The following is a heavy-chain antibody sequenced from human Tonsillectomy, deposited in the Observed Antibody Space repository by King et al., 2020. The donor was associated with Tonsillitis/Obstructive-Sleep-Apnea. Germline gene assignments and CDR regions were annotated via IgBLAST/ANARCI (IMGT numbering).Heavy chain of an antibody. CDR3: VKGYCSSTSCYFPFDF. CDR1: GFIFSSYA. J-gene: IGHJ4*02. Sequence: VQLVESGGGLVQPGGSLRLSCSASGFIFSSYAMHWVRQAPGKGLEYVSAISSGGGSTFYADSVKGRLTISRDNSKNTLYLQMSSLRAEDTAVYYCVKGYCSSTSCYFPFDFWGQGTLVTVSS. D-gene: IGHD2-2*01. CDR2: ISSGGGST. V-gene: IGHV3-64D*06.